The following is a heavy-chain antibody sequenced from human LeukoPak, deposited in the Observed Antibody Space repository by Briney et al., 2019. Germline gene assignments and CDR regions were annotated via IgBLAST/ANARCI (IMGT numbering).Heavy chain of an antibody. CDR1: GGSISSYY. CDR3: ARRVPTMVRGKSAFDI. J-gene: IGHJ3*02. D-gene: IGHD3-10*01. Sequence: SETLSLTCTVSGGSISSYYWSWIRQPPGKGPEWIGYIYYSGSTNYNPSLKSRVTISVDTSKNQFSLKLSSVTAADTAVYYCARRVPTMVRGKSAFDIWGQGTMVTVSS. V-gene: IGHV4-59*01. CDR2: IYYSGST.